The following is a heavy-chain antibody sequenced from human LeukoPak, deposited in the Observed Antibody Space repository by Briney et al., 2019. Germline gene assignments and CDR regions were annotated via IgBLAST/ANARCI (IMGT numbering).Heavy chain of an antibody. J-gene: IGHJ5*02. V-gene: IGHV4-39*01. Sequence: PSETLSLTCTVSGGSISSSSYYWGWIRQPPGKGLEWIGSIYYSGSTYYNPSLKSRVTISVDTSKNQFSLKLSSVTAADTAVYYCARGGPIENWFDPWGQGTLVTVSS. CDR1: GGSISSSSYY. CDR3: ARGGPIENWFDP. CDR2: IYYSGST. D-gene: IGHD1-26*01.